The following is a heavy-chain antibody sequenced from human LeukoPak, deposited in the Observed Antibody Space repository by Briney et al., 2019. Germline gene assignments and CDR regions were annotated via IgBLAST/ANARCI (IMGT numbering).Heavy chain of an antibody. V-gene: IGHV3-23*01. J-gene: IGHJ4*02. CDR1: GFTFSSYS. CDR3: ATGGSGSYYTY. CDR2: ISGGGGST. Sequence: GGSLRLSCAASGFTFSSYSMNWVRQAPGKGLEWVSTISGGGGSTYYADSVKGRFTISRDNSINTLYLQMNSLRAEDTAVYYCATGGSGSYYTYWGQGTLVTVSS. D-gene: IGHD1-26*01.